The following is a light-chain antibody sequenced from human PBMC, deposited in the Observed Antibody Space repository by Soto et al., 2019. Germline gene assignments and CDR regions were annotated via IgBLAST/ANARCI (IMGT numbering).Light chain of an antibody. CDR3: QQSYSTLGLT. CDR2: AAS. CDR1: QSITSY. V-gene: IGKV1-39*01. Sequence: DIQMTQSPSSLSASVGDRVTITCRARQSITSYLNWYQQKPGKATKLLISAASSLQSGVPSRFSGSGSGTDFTLTISSLQPEDFATYYCQQSYSTLGLTFGGGTKVEIK. J-gene: IGKJ4*01.